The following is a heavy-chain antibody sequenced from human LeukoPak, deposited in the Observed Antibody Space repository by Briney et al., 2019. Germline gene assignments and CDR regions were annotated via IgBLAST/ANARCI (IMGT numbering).Heavy chain of an antibody. V-gene: IGHV3-23*01. J-gene: IGHJ4*02. Sequence: GGSLRLSCAASGFTFSSYAMSWVRQAPGKGLEWVSAISGSGGSTYYADSVKGRFTISRDNSKNTLYLQMNSLRAEDTAVYYCAKPYYDILTGYPYYFDYWGQGTLVTVSS. D-gene: IGHD3-9*01. CDR1: GFTFSSYA. CDR2: ISGSGGST. CDR3: AKPYYDILTGYPYYFDY.